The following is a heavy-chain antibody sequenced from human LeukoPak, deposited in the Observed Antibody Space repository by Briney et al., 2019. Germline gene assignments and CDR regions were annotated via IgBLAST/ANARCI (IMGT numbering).Heavy chain of an antibody. V-gene: IGHV5-51*01. Sequence: GESLKISCMGSGFRFANSWIGWVRHVSGKGLEWMGTIYPDDPDIRYSPSFQGQVTISGDKSSSTVYLQWNSLKASDTAMYFCAKKRSSGYYDSGGYAIDAFDVWGQGTMVTVSS. D-gene: IGHD3-22*01. CDR2: IYPDDPDI. CDR3: AKKRSSGYYDSGGYAIDAFDV. J-gene: IGHJ3*01. CDR1: GFRFANSW.